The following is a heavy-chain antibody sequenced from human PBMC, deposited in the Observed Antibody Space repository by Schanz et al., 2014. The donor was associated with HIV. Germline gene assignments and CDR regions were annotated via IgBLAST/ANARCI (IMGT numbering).Heavy chain of an antibody. V-gene: IGHV1-69*13. CDR1: GGIFSYHA. J-gene: IGHJ3*02. CDR2: IIPIFVTT. D-gene: IGHD1-1*01. Sequence: QVQLVQSGAEVKKPGASVKVSCKASGGIFSYHAINWVRQAPGQGLEWVGGIIPIFVTTNYAPRFQGRLTMTADVSTNTASMELSSLRPEDTAVYYCASPAESERGPGDAFDIWGQGTLVTVSS. CDR3: ASPAESERGPGDAFDI.